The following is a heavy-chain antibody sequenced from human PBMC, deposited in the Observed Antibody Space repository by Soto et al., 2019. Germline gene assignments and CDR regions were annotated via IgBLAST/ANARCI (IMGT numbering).Heavy chain of an antibody. CDR2: IIPAFGTA. Sequence: SVKVSCKASGGTFSSSAITWVRQAPGQGLEWVGGIIPAFGTANYSPKFQGRVSVTADQSTSTAYMELSSLTSEDTAVYYCARVVFTMVRGVIIQMYYYYGMDVWGQGTTVTVSS. CDR1: GGTFSSSA. J-gene: IGHJ6*02. D-gene: IGHD3-10*01. CDR3: ARVVFTMVRGVIIQMYYYYGMDV. V-gene: IGHV1-69*13.